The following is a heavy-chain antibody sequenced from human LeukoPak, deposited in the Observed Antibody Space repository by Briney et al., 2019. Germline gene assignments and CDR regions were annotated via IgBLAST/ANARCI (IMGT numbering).Heavy chain of an antibody. CDR2: IGTTGDT. D-gene: IGHD3-22*01. J-gene: IGHJ4*02. Sequence: SGGSLRLSCEVSGFTFSSYDMRWVRQTTGKGLEWVSGIGTTGDTHYPDSVKGRFTISRDNSKNTLYLQMNSLRAEDTAVYYCARDGDYYDSSGLIWGQGTLVTVSS. V-gene: IGHV3-13*01. CDR1: GFTFSSYD. CDR3: ARDGDYYDSSGLI.